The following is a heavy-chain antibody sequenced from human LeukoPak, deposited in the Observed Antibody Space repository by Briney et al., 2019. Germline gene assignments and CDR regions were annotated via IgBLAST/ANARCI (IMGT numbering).Heavy chain of an antibody. V-gene: IGHV4-31*03. J-gene: IGHJ4*02. CDR2: IYYSGGT. D-gene: IGHD3-3*01. Sequence: SETLSLTCTVSGGSISSGAYYWSWIRQHPGKGLEWIGYIYYSGGTYYNPSLESRVTILIDTSKNQFSLKLSSVTAADTAVYYCARSRFSYADDYWGQGTLVTVSS. CDR1: GGSISSGAYY. CDR3: ARSRFSYADDY.